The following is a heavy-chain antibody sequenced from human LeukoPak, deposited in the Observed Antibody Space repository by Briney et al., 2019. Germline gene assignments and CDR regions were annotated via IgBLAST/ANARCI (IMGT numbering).Heavy chain of an antibody. D-gene: IGHD4-11*01. J-gene: IGHJ5*02. CDR3: VHSPRAPTSHP. Sequence: GGSLRLSCSASGFTFNTYSMLWVRQAPGKGLEYVSAITDNGGATFYADSVKGRFTISRDNSKNTVCLQMSSLRAEDTAVYYCVHSPRAPTSHPWGQGTLVTVSS. CDR2: ITDNGGAT. V-gene: IGHV3-64D*06. CDR1: GFTFNTYS.